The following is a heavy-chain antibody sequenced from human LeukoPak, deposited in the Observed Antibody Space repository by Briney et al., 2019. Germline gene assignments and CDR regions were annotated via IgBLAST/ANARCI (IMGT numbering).Heavy chain of an antibody. D-gene: IGHD6-19*01. V-gene: IGHV3-66*04. CDR2: IYSGGNT. Sequence: GGSLRLSCAVSGFNVSSNYLNWVRQAPGKELEWVSIIYSGGNTYYADSVRGRFIISRDNSENTVYLQMNSLRAEDTAVYFCARPPGLAGHYSYYYGVDVWGQGTTVTVCS. CDR3: ARPPGLAGHYSYYYGVDV. CDR1: GFNVSSNY. J-gene: IGHJ6*02.